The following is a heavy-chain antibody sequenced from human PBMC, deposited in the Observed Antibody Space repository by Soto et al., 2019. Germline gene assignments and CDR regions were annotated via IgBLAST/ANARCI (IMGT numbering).Heavy chain of an antibody. CDR3: ARHYGSGSYLGSYFDY. V-gene: IGHV1-18*01. Sequence: ASVKVSCKAPGYTFTSYGISWVRQAPGQGLEWMGWISAYNGNTNYAQKLQGRVTMTTDTSTSTAYMELRSLRSDDTAVYYCARHYGSGSYLGSYFDYWGQGTLVTVSS. CDR1: GYTFTSYG. J-gene: IGHJ4*02. CDR2: ISAYNGNT. D-gene: IGHD3-10*01.